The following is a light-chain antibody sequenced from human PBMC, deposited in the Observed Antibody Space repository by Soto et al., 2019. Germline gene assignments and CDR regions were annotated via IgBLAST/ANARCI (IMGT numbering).Light chain of an antibody. Sequence: QSALTQPPSASGSPGQSVTISCTGTSSDVGGYNYVSWYQQHPGKAPKLMIFEVSKRPSGVPDRFSGSKSGNTASLTVSGLQAEDEADYYCSSYTPKSRLIFGGGTKLTVL. V-gene: IGLV2-8*01. CDR3: SSYTPKSRLI. CDR2: EVS. J-gene: IGLJ2*01. CDR1: SSDVGGYNY.